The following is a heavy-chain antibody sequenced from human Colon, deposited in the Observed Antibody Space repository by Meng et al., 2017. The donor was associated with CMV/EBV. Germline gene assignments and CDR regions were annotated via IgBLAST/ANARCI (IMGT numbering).Heavy chain of an antibody. CDR3: VRHRYSYGSYYFDY. D-gene: IGHD5-18*01. Sequence: CTVSGGSISNYYWSWIRLPPGKGLEWIGYIFYSGSTNYNPSLKSRVTISVDTSKNQFSLKLSSVTAADTAVYYCVRHRYSYGSYYFDYWGQGTLVTVSS. V-gene: IGHV4-59*08. J-gene: IGHJ4*02. CDR2: IFYSGST. CDR1: GGSISNYY.